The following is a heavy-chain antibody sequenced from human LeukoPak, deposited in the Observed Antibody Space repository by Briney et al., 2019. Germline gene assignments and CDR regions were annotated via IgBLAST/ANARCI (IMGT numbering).Heavy chain of an antibody. J-gene: IGHJ5*02. D-gene: IGHD4-17*01. Sequence: PSETLSLTCAVSGGSISSGGYSWSWIRQPPGKGLEWIGYIYHSGSTYYNPSLKSRVTISVDRSKNQFSLKLSSVTAADTAVYYCATYYGDYVGWFDPWGQGTLVTVSS. CDR1: GGSISSGGYS. CDR2: IYHSGST. V-gene: IGHV4-30-2*01. CDR3: ATYYGDYVGWFDP.